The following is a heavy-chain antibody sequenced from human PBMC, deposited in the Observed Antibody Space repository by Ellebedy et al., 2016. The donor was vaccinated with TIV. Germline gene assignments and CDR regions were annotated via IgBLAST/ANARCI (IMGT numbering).Heavy chain of an antibody. D-gene: IGHD6-13*01. Sequence: MPSETLSLTCTVSGYSISSGYYWGWIRQPPGKGLEWIGSIYRSGSPYYNPSLKSRVTISVDTSKNQFSLKLSAVTAADTAVYYCARGQLVVGYWGQGTLVTVSS. V-gene: IGHV4-38-2*02. J-gene: IGHJ4*02. CDR3: ARGQLVVGY. CDR1: GYSISSGYY. CDR2: IYRSGSP.